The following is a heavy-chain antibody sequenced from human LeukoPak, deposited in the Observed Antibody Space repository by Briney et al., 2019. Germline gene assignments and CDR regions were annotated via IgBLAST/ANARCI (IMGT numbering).Heavy chain of an antibody. CDR2: IYYSGST. CDR1: GGSISSYY. CDR3: ARGNQNYYDRALDY. Sequence: SETLSLTCTVSGGSISSYYWSWIRQPPGKGLEWIGYIYYSGSTDYNPSLKSRVTISVDTSKNPFSLKLNSVTAADTAVYYCARGNQNYYDRALDYWGQGTLVTVSS. J-gene: IGHJ4*02. V-gene: IGHV4-59*01. D-gene: IGHD3-22*01.